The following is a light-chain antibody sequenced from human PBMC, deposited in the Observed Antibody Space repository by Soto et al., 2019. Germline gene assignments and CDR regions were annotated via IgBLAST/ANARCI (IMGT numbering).Light chain of an antibody. Sequence: EIVLTQSPGTLSLSPGERATLSCRASQSVSSSYLAWYQQIPGQAPRLLIYGASKRATGIPDRFSGSGSGTDITLTISRMEPEDFAVYYCQQYGSSPPLTFGGGTKVEIK. V-gene: IGKV3-20*01. CDR2: GAS. J-gene: IGKJ4*01. CDR1: QSVSSSY. CDR3: QQYGSSPPLT.